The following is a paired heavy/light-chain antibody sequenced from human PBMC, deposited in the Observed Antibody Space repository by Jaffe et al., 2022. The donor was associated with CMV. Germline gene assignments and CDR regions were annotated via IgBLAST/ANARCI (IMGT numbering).Light chain of an antibody. Sequence: DVVMTQSPLSLPVTLGQPASISCRSSQSLVYSDGNTYLNWFQQRPGQSPRRLIYKVSNRDSGVPDRFSGSGSGTDFTLKISRVEAEDVGVYYCMQGTHWPRTFGPGTKVDIK. J-gene: IGKJ3*01. V-gene: IGKV2-30*01. CDR1: QSLVYSDGNTY. CDR2: KVS. CDR3: MQGTHWPRT.
Heavy chain of an antibody. CDR3: ARDPGIAVAGTRQGLETGLTGDIYYYYGMDV. CDR1: GYTFTSYG. V-gene: IGHV1-18*01. D-gene: IGHD6-19*01. J-gene: IGHJ6*02. Sequence: QVQLVQSGAEVKKPGASVKVSCKASGYTFTSYGISWVRQAPGQGLEWMGWISAYNGNTNYAQKLQGRVTMTTDTSTSTAYMELRSLRSDDTAVYYCARDPGIAVAGTRQGLETGLTGDIYYYYGMDVWGQGTTVTVSS. CDR2: ISAYNGNT.